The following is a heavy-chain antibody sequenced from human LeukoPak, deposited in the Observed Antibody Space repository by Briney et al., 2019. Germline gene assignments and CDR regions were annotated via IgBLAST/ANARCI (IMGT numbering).Heavy chain of an antibody. Sequence: GRSLRLSCAASGFTFSSYGMHWVRQAPGKGLEWVAVISYDGSNKYYADSVKGRFTISRDNSKNTLYLQMNSLRAEDTAVYYCAKDKAPNYYDSSGYYGFRNYYYGMDVWGQGTTVTVSS. CDR3: AKDKAPNYYDSSGYYGFRNYYYGMDV. CDR1: GFTFSSYG. V-gene: IGHV3-30*18. CDR2: ISYDGSNK. J-gene: IGHJ6*02. D-gene: IGHD3-22*01.